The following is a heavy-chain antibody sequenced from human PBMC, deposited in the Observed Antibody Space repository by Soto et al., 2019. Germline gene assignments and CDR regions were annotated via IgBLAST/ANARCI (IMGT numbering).Heavy chain of an antibody. J-gene: IGHJ4*02. CDR1: GGSISSYY. D-gene: IGHD2-2*01. CDR2: IYYSGNT. Sequence: PSETLSLTCTVSGGSISSYYWSWIRQPPGKGLEWIGYIYYSGNTNYNPSLKSRVTISVDTSKNQFSLKLSSVTAADTAVYYCAREGSRVWYYYWGQGTLVTVSS. V-gene: IGHV4-59*01. CDR3: AREGSRVWYYY.